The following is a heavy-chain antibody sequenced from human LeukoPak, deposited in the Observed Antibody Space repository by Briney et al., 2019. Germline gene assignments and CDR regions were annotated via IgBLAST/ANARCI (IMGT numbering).Heavy chain of an antibody. CDR1: RFTFNNFA. CDR2: LSGSGRGT. CDR3: AKMYCRGPWCYTGGDDKFYGMDV. J-gene: IGHJ6*02. V-gene: IGHV3-23*01. Sequence: GGSLTLSCVASRFTFNNFAMSWVRQAPGKGLEWVSTLSGSGRGTNYADSVKGRFIISRDNSKKTLSLQMSSLRAEDTAAYYCAKMYCRGPWCYTGGDDKFYGMDVWGQGTTVTVSS. D-gene: IGHD2-15*01.